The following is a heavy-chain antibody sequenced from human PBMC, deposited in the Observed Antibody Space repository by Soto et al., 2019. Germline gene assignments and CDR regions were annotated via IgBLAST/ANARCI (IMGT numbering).Heavy chain of an antibody. J-gene: IGHJ4*02. CDR1: GFTFGDYA. D-gene: IGHD3-3*01. V-gene: IGHV3-49*03. CDR2: IRSKAYGGTT. CDR3: TRDGQSSGYYITTFDY. Sequence: GESLKISCTASGFTFGDYAMSWFRQAPGKGLEWVGFIRSKAYGGTTEYAASVKGRFTISRDDSKSIAHLQMNSLKTEDTAVYYCTRDGQSSGYYITTFDYWGQGTLVTVSS.